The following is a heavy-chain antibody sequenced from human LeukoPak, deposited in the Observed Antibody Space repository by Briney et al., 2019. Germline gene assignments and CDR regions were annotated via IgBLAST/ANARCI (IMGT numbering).Heavy chain of an antibody. CDR2: IIPIFGTA. D-gene: IGHD5-12*01. CDR3: ARDIVATLRLGYAAFDI. CDR1: GGTFSSYA. V-gene: IGHV1-69*13. Sequence: GASVKVSCKASGGTFSSYAISWVRQAPGQGLECMGGIIPIFGTASYAQKFQGRVTITADESTSTAYMELSSLRSEDTAVYYCARDIVATLRLGYAAFDIWGQGTMVTVSS. J-gene: IGHJ3*02.